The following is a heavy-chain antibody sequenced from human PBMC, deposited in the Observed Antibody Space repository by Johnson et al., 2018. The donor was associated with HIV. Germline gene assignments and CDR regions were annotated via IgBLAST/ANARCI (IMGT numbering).Heavy chain of an antibody. D-gene: IGHD3-22*01. CDR2: ISYDGSNK. CDR3: TTDHSSADDAFDI. CDR1: GFTFNSYG. Sequence: QVQLVESGGGVVQPGRSLRLSCAASGFTFNSYGMHWVRQAPGKGLEWVAVISYDGSNKYYADSVKGRFTISRENAKNSLYLQMNSLRAGDTAVYYCTTDHSSADDAFDIWGQGTMVTVSS. J-gene: IGHJ3*02. V-gene: IGHV3-30*19.